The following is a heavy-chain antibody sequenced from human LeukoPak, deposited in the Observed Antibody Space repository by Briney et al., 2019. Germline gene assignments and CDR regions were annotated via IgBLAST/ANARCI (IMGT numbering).Heavy chain of an antibody. J-gene: IGHJ4*02. CDR1: GFIFSGYN. V-gene: IGHV3-30*18. Sequence: PGGSLRLSCAASGFIFSGYNMNWVRQAPGKGLEWVAVISYDGSNKYYADSVKGRFTISRDNSKNTLYLQMNSLRAEDTAVYYCAKVNGDYAFFDYWGQGTLVTVSS. CDR3: AKVNGDYAFFDY. D-gene: IGHD4-17*01. CDR2: ISYDGSNK.